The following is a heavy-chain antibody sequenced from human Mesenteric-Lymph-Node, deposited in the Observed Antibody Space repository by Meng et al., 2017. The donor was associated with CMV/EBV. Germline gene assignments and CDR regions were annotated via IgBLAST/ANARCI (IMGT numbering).Heavy chain of an antibody. CDR2: IYSGGSST. D-gene: IGHD3-3*01. Sequence: GGSLRLSCAASGFTFSKYEMNWVRQAPGKGLEWVSVIYSGGSSTYYADSVKGRFTISRDNSKNTLYLQMNSLRAEDTAVYYCAKTIFGVGTDYYGMDVWGQGTTVTVSS. J-gene: IGHJ6*02. CDR1: GFTFSKYE. V-gene: IGHV3-23*03. CDR3: AKTIFGVGTDYYGMDV.